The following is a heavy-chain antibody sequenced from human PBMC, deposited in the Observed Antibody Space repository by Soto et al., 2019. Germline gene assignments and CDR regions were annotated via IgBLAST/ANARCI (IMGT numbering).Heavy chain of an antibody. CDR2: IKGSHTGGTT. J-gene: IGHJ4*02. CDR3: STEGGYPGGKYYGDS. V-gene: IGHV3-15*01. D-gene: IGHD3-3*01. Sequence: EVQLVESGGGLVEPGGSIRLSCVASGFTFSRACMTWVRQAPGKGLEWVGGIKGSHTGGTTDYATSEEGRFTISRDDSKNTLYLQLNSLRTEAASPNYCSTEGGYPGGKYYGDSWGQGTLVTVSS. CDR1: GFTFSRAC.